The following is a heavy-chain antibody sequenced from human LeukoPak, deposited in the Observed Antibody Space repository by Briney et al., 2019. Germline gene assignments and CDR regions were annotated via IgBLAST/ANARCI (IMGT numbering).Heavy chain of an antibody. D-gene: IGHD2-2*01. J-gene: IGHJ6*03. CDR1: GYTFTGYH. CDR3: ARGSSTRTRYYYIDV. CDR2: INPNSGGT. Sequence: ASVKVSCKASGYTFTGYHMHWVRQAPGQGLEWMGWINPNSGGTNYSQKFKGRVTMTRDTSISTAYMELSRLRSDDTAVYYCARGSSTRTRYYYIDVWGKGTTVTVSS. V-gene: IGHV1-2*02.